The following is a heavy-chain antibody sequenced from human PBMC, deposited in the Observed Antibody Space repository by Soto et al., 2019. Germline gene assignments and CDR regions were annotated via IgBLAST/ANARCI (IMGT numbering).Heavy chain of an antibody. D-gene: IGHD2-8*02. CDR3: ATVDRSVALVGWFDP. Sequence: QVHLEQSGAEVKKPGSSVKVSCKCSGGTFSSYVIIWVRQAPGQGLEWMGGIIPVSGTANYAQKFHGRVTISADAATNTAYMELSSVRVDDTAVYYCATVDRSVALVGWFDPWGQGTLVTVSS. V-gene: IGHV1-69*01. J-gene: IGHJ5*02. CDR2: IIPVSGTA. CDR1: GGTFSSYV.